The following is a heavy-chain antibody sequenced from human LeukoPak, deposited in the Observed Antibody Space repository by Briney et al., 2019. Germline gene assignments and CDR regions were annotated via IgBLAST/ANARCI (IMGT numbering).Heavy chain of an antibody. V-gene: IGHV1-3*01. CDR1: GYTFINYT. CDR2: INAGNGNT. D-gene: IGHD6-13*01. CDR3: ARGPRAAADDY. J-gene: IGHJ4*02. Sequence: ASVKVSCKASGYTFINYTINWGRQAPGQRPEWIGWINAGNGNTKYSQKFQGRVTITRDTSASTAYMELGSLRSEDTAVYYCARGPRAAADDYWGQGTLVTVSS.